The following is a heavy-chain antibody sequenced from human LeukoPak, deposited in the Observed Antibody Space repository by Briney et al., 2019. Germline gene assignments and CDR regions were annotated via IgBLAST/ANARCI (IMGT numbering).Heavy chain of an antibody. J-gene: IGHJ5*01. D-gene: IGHD3-10*01. CDR1: GYSFTTYW. CDR2: IYPGDSDT. Sequence: GESLKISCKGSGYSFTTYWIGWVRQLPGKGLEWMGIIYPGDSDTRYSPSFQGQVTISADKSISTAYLQWSSLKASDTAMYYCTSPSPLVGCFASWGQGPLFTSSP. V-gene: IGHV5-51*01. CDR3: TSPSPLVGCFAS.